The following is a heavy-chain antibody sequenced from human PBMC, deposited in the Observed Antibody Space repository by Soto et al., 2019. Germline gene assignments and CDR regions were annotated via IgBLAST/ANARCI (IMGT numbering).Heavy chain of an antibody. Sequence: VQLVQSGAEVKKPGASVTVSCKASGYTFSSYHMNWVRQAPGQGLEWMGIMDPSRGTTDYAQKYKGSITMTSATSTTTVHMELSTLRSEDTAVYYCARAWGDNWNQRRDAFDVWGQGTVVVVSS. CDR2: MDPSRGTT. CDR1: GYTFSSYH. J-gene: IGHJ3*01. V-gene: IGHV1-46*01. CDR3: ARAWGDNWNQRRDAFDV. D-gene: IGHD1-20*01.